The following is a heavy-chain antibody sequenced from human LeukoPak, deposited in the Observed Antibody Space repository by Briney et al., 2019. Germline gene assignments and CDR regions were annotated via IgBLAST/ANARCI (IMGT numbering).Heavy chain of an antibody. D-gene: IGHD6-19*01. Sequence: SETLSLTCTVSGYYININYYWSWIRQPPGKGLEWIGEINHSGSTNYNPSLKSRVTISVDTSKNQFSLKLSSVTAADTAVYYCARRARFSVMLSMIAVAGRGWFDPWGQGTLVTVSS. V-gene: IGHV4-34*01. J-gene: IGHJ5*02. CDR3: ARRARFSVMLSMIAVAGRGWFDP. CDR2: INHSGST. CDR1: GYYININYY.